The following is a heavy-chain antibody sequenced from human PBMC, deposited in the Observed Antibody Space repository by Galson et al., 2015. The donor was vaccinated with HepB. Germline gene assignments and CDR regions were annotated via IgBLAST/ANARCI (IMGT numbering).Heavy chain of an antibody. CDR2: ISSGGTK. CDR3: SRNPAFDDYYNMDV. Sequence: SLRLSCAASGFSFTSHSMNWVRQAPGKGLEWVTYISSGGTKYYADSVKGRFTISRDNVKKSMYLHMSSLRVEDTAVYYCSRNPAFDDYYNMDVWGQGTPATVFS. J-gene: IGHJ6*02. D-gene: IGHD2/OR15-2a*01. CDR1: GFSFTSHS. V-gene: IGHV3-48*01.